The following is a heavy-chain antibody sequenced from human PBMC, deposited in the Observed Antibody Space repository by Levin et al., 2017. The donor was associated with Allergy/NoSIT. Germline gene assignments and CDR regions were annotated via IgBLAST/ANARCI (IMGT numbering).Heavy chain of an antibody. D-gene: IGHD6-6*01. J-gene: IGHJ2*01. CDR3: ARQSSSSRNWYFHL. V-gene: IGHV4-59*08. CDR1: GGSINTYY. Sequence: SETLSLTCSVSGGSINTYYWNWIRQPPGKGLEWIGYIYYSGSTNYNPSLKSRVTMSVDTSKNQFSLNLRSVTAADTAVYYCARQSSSSRNWYFHLWGRGTLVTVSS. CDR2: IYYSGST.